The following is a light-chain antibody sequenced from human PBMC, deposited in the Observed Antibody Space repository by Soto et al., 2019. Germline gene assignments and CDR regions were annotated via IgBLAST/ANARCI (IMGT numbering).Light chain of an antibody. Sequence: IPMTQSPSSLSASIGDRVTITCRASQGIGVRLAWFQQKPGKAPQYLIQSASTLASGVPSRFSGSGSGTDFILTINTLQPEDVATYYCLQVYSFPRTFGQGTKVDI. CDR3: LQVYSFPRT. J-gene: IGKJ1*01. CDR1: QGIGVR. CDR2: SAS. V-gene: IGKV1-12*01.